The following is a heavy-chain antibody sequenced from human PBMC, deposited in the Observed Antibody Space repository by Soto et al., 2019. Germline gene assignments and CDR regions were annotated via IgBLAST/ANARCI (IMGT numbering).Heavy chain of an antibody. CDR1: GDSVDVGGYF. D-gene: IGHD3-10*01. V-gene: IGHV4-61*08. CDR2: IYNSGST. J-gene: IGHJ4*02. CDR3: ARGKGGLHYYFDS. Sequence: QVQLQEAGPGLVKPADTLSLSCTVSGDSVDVGGYFWSWIRQSPGGVLEWIGFIYNSGSTNSNPPIRSRITISKDTSKNAFSLSLTSVTAADSAVYYCARGKGGLHYYFDSWGQGTPVTVSS.